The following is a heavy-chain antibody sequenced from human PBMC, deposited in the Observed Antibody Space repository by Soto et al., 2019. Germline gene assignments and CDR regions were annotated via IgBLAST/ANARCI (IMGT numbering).Heavy chain of an antibody. D-gene: IGHD3-22*01. CDR3: ARRMRAGRYYDAGDY. CDR2: IHHTEST. CDR1: GGSISSENW. V-gene: IGHV4-4*02. J-gene: IGHJ4*02. Sequence: QVQLQESGPGLVKSSETLSLTCAVSGGSISSENWWNWVRQPPGKGLEWIGEIHHTESTNYNPSLQRRVTISVDKSRELFSLRLSSVPAADTAVYYCARRMRAGRYYDAGDYWGQGILVTVTS.